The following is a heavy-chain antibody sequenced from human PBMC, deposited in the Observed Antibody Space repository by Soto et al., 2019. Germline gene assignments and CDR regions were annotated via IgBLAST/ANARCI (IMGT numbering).Heavy chain of an antibody. CDR1: GDSVSSDTGA. Sequence: SQTLSLTCAISGDSVSSDTGAWNWIRQSPSRGLEWLGRTYYRSKWSFDYAISVKSRITIDPDTSKNQFSLHLDSLTPEDTAVYYCAGVTWFRAMDVWGQGTPVTV. J-gene: IGHJ6*02. CDR3: AGVTWFRAMDV. D-gene: IGHD3-10*01. V-gene: IGHV6-1*01. CDR2: TYYRSKWSF.